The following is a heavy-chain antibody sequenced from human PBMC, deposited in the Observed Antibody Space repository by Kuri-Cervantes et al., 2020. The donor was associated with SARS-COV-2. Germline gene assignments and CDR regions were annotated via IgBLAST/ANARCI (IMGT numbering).Heavy chain of an antibody. CDR3: ARARTIAAHPENWFDP. V-gene: IGHV3-21*01. D-gene: IGHD6-6*01. J-gene: IGHJ5*02. CDR2: ISSSSSYI. Sequence: GESLKISCTASGFTFGDYAMSWFRQAPGKGLGWVSSISSSSSYIYYADSVKGRFTISRDNAKNSLYLQMNSLRAEDTAVYYCARARTIAAHPENWFDPWGQGTLVTVSS. CDR1: GFTFGDYA.